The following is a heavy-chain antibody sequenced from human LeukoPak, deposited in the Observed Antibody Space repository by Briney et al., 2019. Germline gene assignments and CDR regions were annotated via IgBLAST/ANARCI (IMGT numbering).Heavy chain of an antibody. Sequence: PSETLSLTCTVSGGSISSYYRSWIRQPPGKGLEWIGYIYYSGSTNYNPSLKSRVTISVDTSKNQFSLKLSSVTAADTAVYYCARVEGSSWYQIDYWGQGTLVTVSS. V-gene: IGHV4-59*01. CDR3: ARVEGSSWYQIDY. CDR1: GGSISSYY. CDR2: IYYSGST. J-gene: IGHJ4*02. D-gene: IGHD6-13*01.